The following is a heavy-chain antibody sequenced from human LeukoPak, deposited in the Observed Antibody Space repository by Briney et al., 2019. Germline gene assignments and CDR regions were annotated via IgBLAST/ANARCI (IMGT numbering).Heavy chain of an antibody. CDR3: ARETYSSSWYVRRSNWFDP. V-gene: IGHV7-4-1*01. CDR1: GYIFTSYA. CDR2: INTNTGNP. J-gene: IGHJ5*02. Sequence: ASVKVSCKASGYIFTSYAMNWVRQAPGQGLEWMGWINTNTGNPTYAQGFTGRFVFSSDTSVSTAYLQICSLKAEDTAVYYCARETYSSSWYVRRSNWFDPWGQGTLVTVSS. D-gene: IGHD6-13*01.